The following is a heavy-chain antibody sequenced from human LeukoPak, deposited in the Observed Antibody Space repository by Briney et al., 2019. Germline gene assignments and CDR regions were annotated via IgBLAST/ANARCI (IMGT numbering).Heavy chain of an antibody. CDR1: GYTFTGYY. V-gene: IGHV1-2*02. J-gene: IGHJ4*02. CDR2: INPNSGGT. Sequence: GASVKVSCKASGYTFTGYYMHWVRQAPGQGLEWMGWINPNSGGTNYAQKFQGRVTMTRDTSISTAYMELSRLRSDDTAVYYCARGGSGWYGLPENYFDYWGQGTLVTVSS. D-gene: IGHD6-19*01. CDR3: ARGGSGWYGLPENYFDY.